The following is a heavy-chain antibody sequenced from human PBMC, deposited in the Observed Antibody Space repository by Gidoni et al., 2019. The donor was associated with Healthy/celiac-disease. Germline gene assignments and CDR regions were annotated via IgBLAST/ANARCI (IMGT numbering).Heavy chain of an antibody. Sequence: QIPLKESGPTLVKPTQTLTLTCTFSGFSLSRSGVGVGWSRQPPGKALGWLALISWDDDKRYSPSLKIRLTITKDTFKNQVVLTMTHMDPVDTATYYCAHSGACTNGVCYANYYGMDVWGQGTTVTVSS. V-gene: IGHV2-5*02. CDR3: AHSGACTNGVCYANYYGMDV. CDR2: ISWDDDK. J-gene: IGHJ6*02. CDR1: GFSLSRSGVG. D-gene: IGHD2-8*01.